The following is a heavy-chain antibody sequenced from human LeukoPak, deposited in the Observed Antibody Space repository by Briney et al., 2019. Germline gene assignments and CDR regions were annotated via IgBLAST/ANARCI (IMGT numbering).Heavy chain of an antibody. Sequence: GGSLRLSCAASGFTFSSYGMNWVRQAPGKGLEWVSSISSSSSYIYYADSVKGRFTISRDNAKNSLYLQMNSLRAEDTAVYYCARVSYCGGDCYWNDYWGQGTLVTVSS. CDR2: ISSSSSYI. J-gene: IGHJ4*02. CDR1: GFTFSSYG. V-gene: IGHV3-21*01. CDR3: ARVSYCGGDCYWNDY. D-gene: IGHD2-21*02.